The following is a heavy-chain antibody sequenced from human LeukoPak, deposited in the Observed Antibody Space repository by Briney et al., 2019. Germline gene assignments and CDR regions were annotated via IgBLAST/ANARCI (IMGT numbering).Heavy chain of an antibody. CDR2: IYYSGST. D-gene: IGHD3-22*01. CDR1: GGSISSGDYY. J-gene: IGHJ5*02. Sequence: TSETLSLTCTASGGSISSGDYYWSWIRQAPGKGLEWIGYIYYSGSTYYNPSLKSRVTISVDTSKNQFSLKLSSVTAADTAVYYCASSYYYDSSGTGNWFDPWGQGTLVTVSS. V-gene: IGHV4-30-4*01. CDR3: ASSYYYDSSGTGNWFDP.